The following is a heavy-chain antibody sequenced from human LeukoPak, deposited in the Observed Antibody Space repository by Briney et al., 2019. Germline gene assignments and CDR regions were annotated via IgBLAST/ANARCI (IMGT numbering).Heavy chain of an antibody. CDR2: ISYDGSNK. Sequence: PGGSLRLSCAASGFTFSSYGMHWVRQAPGKGLEWVAVISYDGSNKYYADSVKGRFTISRDNSKNTLYLQMNSLRAEDTAVYYCAKDRGYCSGGSCPPLIWFDPWGQGTLVTVSS. D-gene: IGHD2-15*01. CDR1: GFTFSSYG. J-gene: IGHJ5*02. V-gene: IGHV3-30*18. CDR3: AKDRGYCSGGSCPPLIWFDP.